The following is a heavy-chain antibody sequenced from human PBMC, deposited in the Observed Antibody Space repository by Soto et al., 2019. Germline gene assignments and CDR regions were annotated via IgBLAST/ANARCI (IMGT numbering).Heavy chain of an antibody. Sequence: SVKVYCKASGYPFPGTYMHWLRQAPGQGLEWMGWINPNSGGTNYAQKFQGRVTMTRDTSISTAYMELSRLRSDDTAVYYCARARDPITMIVASWVQGTLGTVS. J-gene: IGHJ5*02. V-gene: IGHV1-2*02. D-gene: IGHD3-22*01. CDR2: INPNSGGT. CDR1: GYPFPGTY. CDR3: ARARDPITMIVAS.